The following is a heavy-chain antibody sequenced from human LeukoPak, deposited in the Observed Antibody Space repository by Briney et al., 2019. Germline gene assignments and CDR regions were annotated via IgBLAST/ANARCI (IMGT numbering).Heavy chain of an antibody. CDR3: ARRRPDCSSTSCYWSMDV. CDR1: GGSVSSGSYY. J-gene: IGHJ6*02. Sequence: PSETLSLTCTVSGGSVSSGSYYWSWIRQPPGKGLEWIGYIYYSGSTNYNPSLKSRVTISVDTSKNQFSLKLSSVAAADTAVYYCARRRPDCSSTSCYWSMDVWGQGTTVTVSS. V-gene: IGHV4-61*01. CDR2: IYYSGST. D-gene: IGHD2-2*01.